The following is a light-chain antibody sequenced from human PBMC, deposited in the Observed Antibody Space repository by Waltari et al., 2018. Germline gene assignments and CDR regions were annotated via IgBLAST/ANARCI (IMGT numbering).Light chain of an antibody. CDR2: AVN. V-gene: IGLV2-11*01. CDR1: SGHVGCYTS. Sequence: QSALTQPRSVSGSPGQSVAISCTGTSGHVGCYTSFSWYQQHPGKAPKLMIYAVNKWPSGVPDRFSGSKSGNTASLTISGLQAEDEADYYCCSYAGGYTWVFGGGTKLTVL. CDR3: CSYAGGYTWV. J-gene: IGLJ3*02.